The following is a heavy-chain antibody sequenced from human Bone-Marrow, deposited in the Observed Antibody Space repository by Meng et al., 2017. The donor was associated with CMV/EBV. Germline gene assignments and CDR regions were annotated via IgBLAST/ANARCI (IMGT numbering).Heavy chain of an antibody. J-gene: IGHJ4*02. CDR3: ARIYYDFWSGYHALTADY. V-gene: IGHV1-2*02. CDR2: INPNSGGT. CDR1: GYTFTGYY. Sequence: ASVKVSCKASGYTFTGYYMHWVRQAPGQGLEWMGWINPNSGGTNYAQKFQGRVTMTRDTSISTAYMELSRLRSDDTAVYYCARIYYDFWSGYHALTADYWGQGTLVTVSS. D-gene: IGHD3-3*01.